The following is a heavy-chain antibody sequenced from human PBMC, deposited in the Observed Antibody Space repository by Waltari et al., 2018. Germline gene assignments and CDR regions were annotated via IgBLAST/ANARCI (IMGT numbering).Heavy chain of an antibody. CDR2: IYHSGST. D-gene: IGHD2-15*01. Sequence: QVQLQESGPGLVKPSETLSLTCAVSGYSISSGYYWGWIRQPPGKGLEWIGTIYHSGSTYYYPDLKSRVNISVDTSKNQFSLKLSSVTAADTAVYYCARGSLEGIVVVVAAPPGSNWFDPWGQGTLVTVSS. CDR1: GYSISSGYY. J-gene: IGHJ5*02. CDR3: ARGSLEGIVVVVAAPPGSNWFDP. V-gene: IGHV4-38-2*01.